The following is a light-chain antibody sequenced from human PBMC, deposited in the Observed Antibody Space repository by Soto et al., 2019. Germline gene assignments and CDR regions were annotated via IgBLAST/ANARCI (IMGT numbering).Light chain of an antibody. Sequence: DIVMTQSPLSLPVTPGEPASISCRSSQSLLHSNGYNCLDWYLQKPGQPPQLLIYLGSNRASGVPDRFSGSGSGTDFTLKISRVEAEDVGTYYCMQALQTPRTFGGGTKVEIK. J-gene: IGKJ4*01. CDR1: QSLLHSNGYNC. V-gene: IGKV2-28*01. CDR3: MQALQTPRT. CDR2: LGS.